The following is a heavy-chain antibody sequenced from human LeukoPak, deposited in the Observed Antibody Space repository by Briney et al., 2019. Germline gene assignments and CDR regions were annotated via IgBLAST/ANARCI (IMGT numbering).Heavy chain of an antibody. Sequence: GGSLRLSCAASGFTFDDYAMHWVRQAPGKGLEWVSLISGDGGSTYYADSVKGRFTISRDNSKNSLYLQMNSLRTEDTALYYCAKAVVDTAMVAYYYYYMDVWGKGTTVTVSS. CDR1: GFTFDDYA. CDR3: AKAVVDTAMVAYYYYYMDV. D-gene: IGHD5-18*01. J-gene: IGHJ6*03. V-gene: IGHV3-43*02. CDR2: ISGDGGST.